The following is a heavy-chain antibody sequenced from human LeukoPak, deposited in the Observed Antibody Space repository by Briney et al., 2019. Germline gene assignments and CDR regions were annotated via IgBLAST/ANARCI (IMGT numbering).Heavy chain of an antibody. D-gene: IGHD2-15*01. V-gene: IGHV3-21*01. J-gene: IGHJ5*02. CDR1: GFTFSSYS. CDR2: ISSSSTYI. CDR3: ARDPGYCSGGSCQSSGGGP. Sequence: GGSLRLSCAASGFTFSSYSMNWVRQAPGKGLNRGSSISSSSTYIYYADSVKGRFTISRDNAKNSLYLQMNSLRAEDTAVYYCARDPGYCSGGSCQSSGGGPWGQGTLVTVSS.